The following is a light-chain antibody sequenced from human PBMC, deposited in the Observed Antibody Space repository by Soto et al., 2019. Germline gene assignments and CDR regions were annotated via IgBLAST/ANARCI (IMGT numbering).Light chain of an antibody. CDR1: SSNIGSNT. CDR3: AAWDDSLAGFV. CDR2: GNH. J-gene: IGLJ1*01. V-gene: IGLV1-44*01. Sequence: QSVLTQPPSASGTPGQRVTISCSGSSSNIGSNTVNWYQQLPGAAPKLLIYGNHQRPSGVPDRFSGSKSGTSASLAIGGLQSEDEADYYCAAWDDSLAGFVFGTGTSSPS.